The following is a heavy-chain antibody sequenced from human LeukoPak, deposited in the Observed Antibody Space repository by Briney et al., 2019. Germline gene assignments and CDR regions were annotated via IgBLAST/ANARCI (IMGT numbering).Heavy chain of an antibody. V-gene: IGHV1-69*01. Sequence: GSSVKVSCKASGGTFSSYAISWMRQAPGQGLEWMGGIIPIFGTANYAQKFQGRVTITADESTSTAYMELSSLRSEDTAVYYCARSRDSSGYYWDYFDYWGQGTLVTVSS. CDR3: ARSRDSSGYYWDYFDY. D-gene: IGHD3-22*01. CDR2: IIPIFGTA. J-gene: IGHJ4*02. CDR1: GGTFSSYA.